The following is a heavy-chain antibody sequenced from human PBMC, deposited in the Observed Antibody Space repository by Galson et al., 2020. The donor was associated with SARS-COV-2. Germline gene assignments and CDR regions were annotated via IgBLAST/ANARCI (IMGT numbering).Heavy chain of an antibody. Sequence: GGSLRLSCAASGFTFSSYEMNWVRQAPGKGLEWVSYISSSGSTIYYADSVKGRFTISRDNAKNSLYLQMNSLRAEDTAVYYCARDLQAAAGTRWYFDLWGRGTLVTVSS. V-gene: IGHV3-48*03. CDR3: ARDLQAAAGTRWYFDL. D-gene: IGHD6-13*01. J-gene: IGHJ2*01. CDR1: GFTFSSYE. CDR2: ISSSGSTI.